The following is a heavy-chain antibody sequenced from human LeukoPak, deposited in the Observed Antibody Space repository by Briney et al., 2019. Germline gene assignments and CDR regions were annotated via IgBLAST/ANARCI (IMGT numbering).Heavy chain of an antibody. V-gene: IGHV4-39*07. CDR3: ARGRALIGAYYFDY. CDR2: ITDNGNT. CDR1: GDSITSSSYY. D-gene: IGHD1-26*01. Sequence: PSGTLSLTCAVSGDSITSSSYYWAWIRQPPGKGLECIGGITDNGNTYYNESLKSRLSMSIDTSKNQFSLMLSSVTAADTAVYYCARGRALIGAYYFDYWGQGTLVTVSS. J-gene: IGHJ4*02.